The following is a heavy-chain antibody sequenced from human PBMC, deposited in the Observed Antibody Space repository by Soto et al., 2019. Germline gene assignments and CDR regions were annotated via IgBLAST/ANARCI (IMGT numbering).Heavy chain of an antibody. J-gene: IGHJ4*02. CDR1: GFTFSSYA. CDR3: AKDSLLWFGEPELGY. D-gene: IGHD3-10*01. CDR2: ISGSGGST. V-gene: IGHV3-23*01. Sequence: PGGSLRLSCAASGFTFSSYAMSWVRQAPGKGLEWVSAISGSGGSTYYADSVKGRFTISRDNSKNTLYLQMNSLRAEDTAVYYCAKDSLLWFGEPELGYWGQGTLVTVSS.